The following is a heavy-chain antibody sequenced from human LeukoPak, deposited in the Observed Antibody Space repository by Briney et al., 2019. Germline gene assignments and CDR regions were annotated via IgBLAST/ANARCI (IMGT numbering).Heavy chain of an antibody. Sequence: ASVKVSCKASGYTITSQKMHWVRQAPGQGLEWMGIINHSGGTTTYAQKLQGRVTMTRDTSTSTAYVELSSLRSEDTAVYYCARDNTRWSTDVWGQGTTVTVSS. D-gene: IGHD5-24*01. CDR2: INHSGGTT. V-gene: IGHV1-46*04. CDR3: ARDNTRWSTDV. CDR1: GYTITSQK. J-gene: IGHJ6*02.